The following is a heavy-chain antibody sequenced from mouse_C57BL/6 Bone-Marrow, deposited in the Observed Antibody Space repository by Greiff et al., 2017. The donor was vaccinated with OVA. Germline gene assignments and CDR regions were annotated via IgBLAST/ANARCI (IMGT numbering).Heavy chain of an antibody. Sequence: VQLQQSGAELVRPGASVKLSCTASGFTITDDYMHWVKQRPEQGLEWIGWIDPENGDTEYASKFQGKATITADTSSNTAYLQLSSLTSEDTAVYYCTTRYFDVWGTGTTVTVSS. V-gene: IGHV14-4*01. J-gene: IGHJ1*03. CDR2: IDPENGDT. CDR3: TTRYFDV. CDR1: GFTITDDY.